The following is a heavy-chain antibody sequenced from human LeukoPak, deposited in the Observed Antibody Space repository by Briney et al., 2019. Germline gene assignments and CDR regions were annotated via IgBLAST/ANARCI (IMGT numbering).Heavy chain of an antibody. J-gene: IGHJ4*02. CDR3: AKKKYGDYEEFDY. V-gene: IGHV3-23*01. CDR1: GFTFSSYA. CDR2: ISGSGGST. Sequence: GGSLRLSCAASGFTFSSYAMSWLRQAPGKGLEWVSAISGSGGSTYYADSVKGRFTISRDNSKNTLYLQMNSLRAEDTAVYYCAKKKYGDYEEFDYWGQGTLVTVSS. D-gene: IGHD4-17*01.